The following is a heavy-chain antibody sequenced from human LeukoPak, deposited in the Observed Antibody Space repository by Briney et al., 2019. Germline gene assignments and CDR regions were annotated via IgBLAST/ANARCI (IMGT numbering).Heavy chain of an antibody. CDR2: INPNSGGT. D-gene: IGHD3-3*01. CDR1: GYTFTSYG. V-gene: IGHV1-2*02. CDR3: ARVEGAATYDFWSGSYYFDY. Sequence: GASVKVSCKASGYTFTSYGISWVRQAPGQGLEWMGWINPNSGGTNYAQKFQGRVTMTRDTSISTAYMELSRLRSDDTAVYYCARVEGAATYDFWSGSYYFDYWGQGTLVTVSS. J-gene: IGHJ4*02.